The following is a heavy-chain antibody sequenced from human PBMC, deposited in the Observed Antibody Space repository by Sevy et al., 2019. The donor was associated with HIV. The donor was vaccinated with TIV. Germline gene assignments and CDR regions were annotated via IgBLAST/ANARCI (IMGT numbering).Heavy chain of an antibody. CDR2: ISYNGRNQ. CDR3: ARFVGYCSGGRCSIIDF. Sequence: GESLKTSCAASGFSLSDHAVSWVRQTPGKGLEWLAVISYNGRNQYYTDSVKGRFTISKDDSKNTLYLQLNSLRAEDTAVYYCARFVGYCSGGRCSIIDFWGQGTLVTVSS. D-gene: IGHD2-15*01. V-gene: IGHV3-30*04. CDR1: GFSLSDHA. J-gene: IGHJ4*02.